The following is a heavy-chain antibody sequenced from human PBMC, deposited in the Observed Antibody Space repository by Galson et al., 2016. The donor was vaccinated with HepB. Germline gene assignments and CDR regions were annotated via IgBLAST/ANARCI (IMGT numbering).Heavy chain of an antibody. D-gene: IGHD6-13*01. J-gene: IGHJ4*02. Sequence: SLTCRFSGGSISSPTSSWTWIRQSSGGGLEWIGTIYSSGKTYYDLSLKSRVTISLDTSNSQFSLRLSSVTAADTAVYYCARRSGGSWYGYYFDYWGQGTLVSVSS. CDR3: ARRSGGSWYGYYFDY. V-gene: IGHV4-39*01. CDR1: GGSISSPTSS. CDR2: IYSSGKT.